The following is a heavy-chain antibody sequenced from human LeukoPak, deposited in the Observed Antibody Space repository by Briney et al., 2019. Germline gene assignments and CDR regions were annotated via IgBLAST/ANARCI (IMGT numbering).Heavy chain of an antibody. CDR2: IRSGGDTT. Sequence: GGSLRLSCAASGFSFSSYAMTWVRQAPGKGLEWVSAIRSGGDTTYYADAVKGRFTISRDNSKNTLFLQMNSLRAEDTAIYYCAKARTTYYYDTSECFDYWGQGTLVTVSS. CDR3: AKARTTYYYDTSECFDY. V-gene: IGHV3-23*01. CDR1: GFSFSSYA. J-gene: IGHJ4*02. D-gene: IGHD3-22*01.